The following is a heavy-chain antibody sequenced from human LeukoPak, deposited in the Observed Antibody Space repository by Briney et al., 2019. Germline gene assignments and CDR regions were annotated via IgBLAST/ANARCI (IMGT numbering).Heavy chain of an antibody. V-gene: IGHV4-61*08. J-gene: IGHJ3*02. CDR3: ARDHGFGESDAFDI. CDR1: GGSISSGGYY. CDR2: IYYSGST. Sequence: SQTLSLTCTVSGGSISSGGYYWSWIRQPPGKGLEWIGFIYYSGSTNYNPSLKSRVTISVDTSKNQFSLKLSSVTAADTAVYYCARDHGFGESDAFDIWGQGTMVTVSS. D-gene: IGHD3-10*01.